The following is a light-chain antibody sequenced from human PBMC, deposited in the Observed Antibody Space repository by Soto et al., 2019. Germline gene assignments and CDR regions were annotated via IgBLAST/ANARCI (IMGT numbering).Light chain of an antibody. CDR1: QSVSSN. J-gene: IGKJ2*01. Sequence: EIVMTQSPATLSLSPGERATLSCRASQSVSSNLVWYLQKPGQAPRLLIYDTSTMATNVPARFSGSGSETEFTLTSSGLQSEDFGIYYCHHYNNWPPRNTFGQGTKLEIK. CDR3: HHYNNWPPRNT. V-gene: IGKV3-15*01. CDR2: DTS.